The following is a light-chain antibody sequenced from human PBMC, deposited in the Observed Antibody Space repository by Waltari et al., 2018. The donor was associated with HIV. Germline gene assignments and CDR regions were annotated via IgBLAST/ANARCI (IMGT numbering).Light chain of an antibody. CDR1: SSNIGSTI. Sequence: QSVLTQPPSVSGTPGPSVPISCSGTSSNIGSTIVNWYQQLPGAAPKLLIYTNDQRPSGVPDRFSGSKSGTSASLAISGLQSADEADYYCAAWDDSLNGMFGGGTKLTVL. CDR3: AAWDDSLNGM. J-gene: IGLJ3*02. V-gene: IGLV1-44*01. CDR2: TND.